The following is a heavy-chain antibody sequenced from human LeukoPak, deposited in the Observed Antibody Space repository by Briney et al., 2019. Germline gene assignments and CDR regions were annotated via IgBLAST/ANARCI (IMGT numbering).Heavy chain of an antibody. CDR3: ARGDFVGDYWFDP. Sequence: SETLSLTCAVYGGSFSGYYWSWIRQPPGKGLEWIGEINHSGSTNYNPSLKSRVTISVDTSKNQFSLKLSSVTSADTAVYYCARGDFVGDYWFDPWGQGPLVTVSS. CDR1: GGSFSGYY. J-gene: IGHJ5*02. D-gene: IGHD2-21*02. V-gene: IGHV4-34*01. CDR2: INHSGST.